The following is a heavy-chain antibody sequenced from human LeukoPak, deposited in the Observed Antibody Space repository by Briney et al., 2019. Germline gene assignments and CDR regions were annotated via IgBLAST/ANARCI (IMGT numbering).Heavy chain of an antibody. Sequence: PGGSLRLSCAASGFTFSSYAMNWVRQAPGKGLEWVSAISSSGGSTYYADSVKGRFTISRDNSKNTLYLQMNSLRAEDTAVYHCAKGKLRLTMMVVVIRGSENFQHWGQGTLVTVSS. CDR3: AKGKLRLTMMVVVIRGSENFQH. CDR1: GFTFSSYA. J-gene: IGHJ1*01. CDR2: ISSSGGST. V-gene: IGHV3-23*01. D-gene: IGHD3-22*01.